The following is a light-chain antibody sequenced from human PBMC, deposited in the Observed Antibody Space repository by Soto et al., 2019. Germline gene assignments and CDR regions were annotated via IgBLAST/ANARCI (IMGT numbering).Light chain of an antibody. V-gene: IGKV1-8*01. CDR2: AAS. CDR3: QHYYSYPPT. Sequence: AIRMTQSPSSLSASTGDRVSITCRASQGINSFLAWYQQKPGKAPKLLIYAASTLQSGVPSRFSGSGSGTDFTLTIGYLQPEDFANYYCQHYYSYPPTFGQGTRLEIK. J-gene: IGKJ5*01. CDR1: QGINSF.